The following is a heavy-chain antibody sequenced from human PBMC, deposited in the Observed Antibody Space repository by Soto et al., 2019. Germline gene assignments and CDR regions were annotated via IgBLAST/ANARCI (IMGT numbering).Heavy chain of an antibody. V-gene: IGHV3-74*01. CDR2: INTAGSST. CDR1: GFTFSGSW. CDR3: EGAILGAEQFDY. J-gene: IGHJ4*02. Sequence: EVQLVESGGGLVQPGGSLRVSCAASGFTFSGSWMHWVRQAPGKGLVWVSRINTAGSSTTYADSVKGRFTISRDNAKNTLFLQMNSLRAEDTAVYYCEGAILGAEQFDYWGQGTLVTVSS. D-gene: IGHD6-25*01.